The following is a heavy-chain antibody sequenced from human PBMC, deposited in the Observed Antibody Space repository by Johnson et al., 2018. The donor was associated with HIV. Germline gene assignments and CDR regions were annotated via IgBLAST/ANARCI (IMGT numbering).Heavy chain of an antibody. D-gene: IGHD1-7*01. CDR2: IRYDGSNK. Sequence: QVQLVESGGGVVQPGGSLRLSCAASGFTFSSYGMHWVRQAPGKGLEWVAFIRYDGSNKYYADSVQGRFTISRDNSKNTLYLQMNSLRAEDTAVYYCAKDRRELPSPFDIWGQGTMVTVSS. V-gene: IGHV3-30*02. J-gene: IGHJ3*02. CDR1: GFTFSSYG. CDR3: AKDRRELPSPFDI.